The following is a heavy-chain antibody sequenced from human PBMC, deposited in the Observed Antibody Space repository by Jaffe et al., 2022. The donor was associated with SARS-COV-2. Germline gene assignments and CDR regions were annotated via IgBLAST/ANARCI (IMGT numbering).Heavy chain of an antibody. CDR2: INWNGGST. Sequence: EVQLVESGGGVVRPGGSLRLSCAASGFTFDDYGMSWVRQAPGKGLEWVSGINWNGGSTGYADSVKGRFTISRDNAKNSLYLQMNSLRAEDTALYHCARGSKGYNWNYGGFDPWGQGTLVTVSS. V-gene: IGHV3-20*01. J-gene: IGHJ5*02. CDR1: GFTFDDYG. D-gene: IGHD1-7*01. CDR3: ARGSKGYNWNYGGFDP.